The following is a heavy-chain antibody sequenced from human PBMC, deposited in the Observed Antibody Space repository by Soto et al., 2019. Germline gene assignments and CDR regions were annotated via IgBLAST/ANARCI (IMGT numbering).Heavy chain of an antibody. V-gene: IGHV3-48*02. CDR1: GFTLSSYS. CDR3: ARDTGLRSSGWSYYFDF. Sequence: EVQLVESGGCLVQPGGSLRLSCADSGFTLSSYSMHWVRQAPGKGLEWVSYISGSGGTIYYADSVKGRFTISRDNAKNSLSVQMNSLRDEDTAVYFCARDTGLRSSGWSYYFDFWGQGTLVTVSS. D-gene: IGHD6-19*01. CDR2: ISGSGGTI. J-gene: IGHJ4*02.